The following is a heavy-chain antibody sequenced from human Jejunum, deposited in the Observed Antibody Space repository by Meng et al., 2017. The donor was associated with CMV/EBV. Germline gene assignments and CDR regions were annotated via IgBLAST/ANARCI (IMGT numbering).Heavy chain of an antibody. Sequence: AASGFTVSTNYMSWVRQAPGKGLEWVSVIYRGGTTYSADSVKGRFTISRDNSKNTLYLQMNSLRADDTAVYYCAKVAMIRGVVFDFWGQGTLVTVSS. V-gene: IGHV3-53*01. CDR3: AKVAMIRGVVFDF. CDR1: GFTVSTNY. CDR2: IYRGGTT. J-gene: IGHJ4*02. D-gene: IGHD3-10*01.